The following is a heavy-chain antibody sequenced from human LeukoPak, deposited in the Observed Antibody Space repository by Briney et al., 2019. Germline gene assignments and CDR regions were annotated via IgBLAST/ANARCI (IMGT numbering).Heavy chain of an antibody. J-gene: IGHJ4*02. CDR2: LKEDVSAR. CDR1: GFSISSHW. V-gene: IGHV3-7*01. D-gene: IGHD3-22*01. Sequence: GGSLRLSCVASGFSISSHWMSWVRQAPGKGLEWVASLKEDVSARNLVDSVKGRFTISRDNAKNSLYLQMNSLRAEDTAVYYCAREGDYYDSSGYYQNDYWGQGTLVTVSS. CDR3: AREGDYYDSSGYYQNDY.